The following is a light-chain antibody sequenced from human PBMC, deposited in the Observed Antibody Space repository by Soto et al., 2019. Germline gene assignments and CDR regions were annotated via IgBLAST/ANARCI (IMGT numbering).Light chain of an antibody. CDR3: QSYDISLSGYV. CDR1: SSNIGPTYD. CDR2: ANT. J-gene: IGLJ1*01. Sequence: QSVLTQPPSVSGAPGQRVTISCTGSSSNIGPTYDVHWYQQLPGTASKLLIYANTNRPSGVPDRFSGSKSGTSASLAITGLQADDEAVYFCQSYDISLSGYVFGTGTKLTVL. V-gene: IGLV1-40*01.